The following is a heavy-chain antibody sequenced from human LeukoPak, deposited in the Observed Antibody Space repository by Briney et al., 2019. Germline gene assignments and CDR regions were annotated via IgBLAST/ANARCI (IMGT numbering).Heavy chain of an antibody. V-gene: IGHV1-24*01. D-gene: IGHD5-24*01. CDR1: GYTLTELS. J-gene: IGHJ5*02. CDR2: FDPEDGET. CDR3: AADHSMANTAWWFDP. Sequence: ASVTVSCKVSGYTLTELSMHWVRQAPGKGLEWMGGFDPEDGETIYAQKFQGRVTMTEDTSTDTAYMELSSLRSEDTAFYYCAADHSMANTAWWFDPWGQGTLVTVSS.